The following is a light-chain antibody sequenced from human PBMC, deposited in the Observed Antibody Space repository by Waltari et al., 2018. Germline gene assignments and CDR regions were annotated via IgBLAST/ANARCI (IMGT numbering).Light chain of an antibody. CDR3: QTWGTGTVV. CDR2: LSSDGSP. CDR1: SGHTNYA. V-gene: IGLV4-69*01. J-gene: IGLJ3*02. Sequence: QLVLTQSPSASASVGASVKLSCTLSSGHTNYAIAWHQQQPAKGPRFLMKLSSDGSPNKGDGGPDRFSGSSSGAERYLAISSLQSEDEADYYCQTWGTGTVVFGGGTKLTVL.